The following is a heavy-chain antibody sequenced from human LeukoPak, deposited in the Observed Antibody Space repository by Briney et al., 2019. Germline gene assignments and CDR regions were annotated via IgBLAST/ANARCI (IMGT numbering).Heavy chain of an antibody. CDR1: GLTFSSYG. V-gene: IGHV3-30*18. CDR3: AKVSQEKYNWNDGVNFDY. J-gene: IGHJ4*02. Sequence: GRSLRLSCAASGLTFSSYGMHWVRQAPGKGLEWVAVISYDGSNKYYADSVKGRFTISRDNSKNTLYLQMNSLRAEDTAVYYCAKVSQEKYNWNDGVNFDYWGQGTLVTVSP. D-gene: IGHD1-20*01. CDR2: ISYDGSNK.